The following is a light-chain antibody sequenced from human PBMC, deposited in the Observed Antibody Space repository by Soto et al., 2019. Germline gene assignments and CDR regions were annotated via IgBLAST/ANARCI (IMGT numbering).Light chain of an antibody. CDR2: EVS. V-gene: IGLV2-14*01. J-gene: IGLJ1*01. CDR3: NSYTSSSTLYV. Sequence: QSALTQPASVSGSPGQSITISCTGTSSDIGGYNYVSWYQQHPGKAPKLMLYEVSNRPSGVSNRFSGSKSGNTASLTITGLQAEDEADYYCNSYTSSSTLYVFGTGTKFTV. CDR1: SSDIGGYNY.